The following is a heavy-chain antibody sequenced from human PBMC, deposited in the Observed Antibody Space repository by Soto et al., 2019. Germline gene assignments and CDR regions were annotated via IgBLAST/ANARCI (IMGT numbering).Heavy chain of an antibody. CDR1: GFTFSSYW. CDR3: ARVGIGAYQFDS. V-gene: IGHV3-74*01. D-gene: IGHD3-16*01. J-gene: IGHJ4*02. Sequence: EVQLVESGGGLVQPGGSLRLSCAASGFTFSSYWMHWVRQAPGKGLVWVSRINSDGSTISYADSVRGRFTISRDNAKNTLNLQMNSLRAEYTAVYYCARVGIGAYQFDSWGQGTLVTVSS. CDR2: INSDGSTI.